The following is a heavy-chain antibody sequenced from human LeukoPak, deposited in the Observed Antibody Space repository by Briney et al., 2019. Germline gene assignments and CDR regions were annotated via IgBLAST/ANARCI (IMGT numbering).Heavy chain of an antibody. J-gene: IGHJ4*02. Sequence: GGSLRLSCAASGFTFSSYSMNWVRQAPGKGLEWVSSIISSSSYIYYADSVNGRFTISRDNTKNSLYLQMNSLRAADTAVYYCATWTFGVRYFDYWGQGTLVTVSS. CDR1: GFTFSSYS. CDR2: IISSSSYI. V-gene: IGHV3-21*01. D-gene: IGHD3-10*01. CDR3: ATWTFGVRYFDY.